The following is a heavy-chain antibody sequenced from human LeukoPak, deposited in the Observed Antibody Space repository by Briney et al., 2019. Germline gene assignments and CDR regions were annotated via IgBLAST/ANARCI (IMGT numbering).Heavy chain of an antibody. Sequence: GASVKVSCKASGYTFTSYGISWVRQAPGQGLEWMGWISAYNGNTNYAQKLQGGVTMTTDTSTSTAYMELRSLRSDDTAVYYCAREIPYCSGGSCYGRGFDPWGQGTLVTVSS. V-gene: IGHV1-18*01. D-gene: IGHD2-15*01. J-gene: IGHJ5*02. CDR2: ISAYNGNT. CDR3: AREIPYCSGGSCYGRGFDP. CDR1: GYTFTSYG.